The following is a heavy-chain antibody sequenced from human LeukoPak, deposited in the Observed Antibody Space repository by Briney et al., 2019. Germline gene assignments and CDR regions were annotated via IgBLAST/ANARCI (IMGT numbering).Heavy chain of an antibody. CDR1: GFTFSSYA. V-gene: IGHV3-23*01. D-gene: IGHD4-23*01. Sequence: GGSLRLSCAASGFTFSSYAMSWVRQAPGKGLEWVPAISGSGGSTYYADSVKGRFTISRDNSKNTLYLQMNSLRAEDTAVYYCAKGSDYGGNVDYWGQGTLVTVS. J-gene: IGHJ4*02. CDR2: ISGSGGST. CDR3: AKGSDYGGNVDY.